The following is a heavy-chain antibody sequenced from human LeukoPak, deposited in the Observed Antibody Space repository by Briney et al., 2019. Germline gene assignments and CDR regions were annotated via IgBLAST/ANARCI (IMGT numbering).Heavy chain of an antibody. D-gene: IGHD5-18*01. Sequence: ASVKVSCKASGGTFISYAISWVRQAPGQGREWMGGIIPIFGTANYAQKFQGRVTITADKSTSTAYMELSSLRSGDTAVYYCARESRYSYGESFFDYWGQGTLVTVSS. CDR1: GGTFISYA. CDR3: ARESRYSYGESFFDY. CDR2: IIPIFGTA. V-gene: IGHV1-69*06. J-gene: IGHJ4*02.